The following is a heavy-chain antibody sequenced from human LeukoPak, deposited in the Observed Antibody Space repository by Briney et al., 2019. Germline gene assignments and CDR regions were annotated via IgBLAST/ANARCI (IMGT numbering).Heavy chain of an antibody. J-gene: IGHJ4*02. CDR1: GFTFSSYW. CDR2: IKQDGSEK. Sequence: PGGSLRLSCAASGFTFSSYWMSWVRQAPGKGLEWVANIKQDGSEKYYVDSVKGRFTISRDNAKNSLYLQMNSLRAEDTAVYYCASDGGLRWWLQRDYWGQGTLVTVSS. V-gene: IGHV3-7*01. D-gene: IGHD5-24*01. CDR3: ASDGGLRWWLQRDY.